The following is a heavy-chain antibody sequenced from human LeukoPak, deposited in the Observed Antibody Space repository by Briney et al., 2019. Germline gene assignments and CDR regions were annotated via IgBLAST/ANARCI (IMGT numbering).Heavy chain of an antibody. CDR3: AKDRKSSSWYVYLFDY. J-gene: IGHJ4*02. Sequence: SVKVSCKASGGTFSSYAISWVRQAPGQGLEWMGGISPIFGTANYAQKFQGRVTITADESTSTAYMELSSLRSEDTAVYYCAKDRKSSSWYVYLFDYWGQGTLVTVSS. CDR1: GGTFSSYA. D-gene: IGHD6-13*01. V-gene: IGHV1-69*13. CDR2: ISPIFGTA.